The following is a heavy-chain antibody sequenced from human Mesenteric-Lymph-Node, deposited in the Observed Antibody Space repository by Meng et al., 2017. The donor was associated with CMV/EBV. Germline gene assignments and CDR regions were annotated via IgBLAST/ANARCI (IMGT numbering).Heavy chain of an antibody. D-gene: IGHD5-18*01. CDR1: GGSDIRDSYC. CDR2: IYDGETT. J-gene: IGHJ5*02. V-gene: IGHV4-39*01. Sequence: CTVFGGSDIRDSYCWGWIRQPPGKGLEWIGNIYDGETTHYNPSLRSRVTISVDTSKNQFSLSLSSVTAADTAVYYCARPLGGYSFATWGQGTLVTVSS. CDR3: ARPLGGYSFAT.